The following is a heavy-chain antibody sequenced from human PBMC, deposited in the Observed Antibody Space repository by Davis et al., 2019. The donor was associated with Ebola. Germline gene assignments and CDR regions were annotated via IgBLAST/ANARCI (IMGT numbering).Heavy chain of an antibody. J-gene: IGHJ4*02. CDR3: AREEFITGTQGY. V-gene: IGHV4-59*01. D-gene: IGHD1-7*01. Sequence: PGGSLRLSCTVSGGSLTSYHWSWIRQPPGKGLEWIGYIYYSGYTYYNPSLKSRLTMSVDTSKNQFSLKVTSLTAADTAVYYCAREEFITGTQGYWGQGTLVTVSS. CDR1: GGSLTSYH. CDR2: IYYSGYT.